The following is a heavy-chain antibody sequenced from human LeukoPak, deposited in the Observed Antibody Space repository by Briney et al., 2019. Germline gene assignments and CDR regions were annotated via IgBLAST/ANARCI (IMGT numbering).Heavy chain of an antibody. CDR3: ARGSFPITFGGLIV. CDR1: GFTFSDYY. Sequence: PGGSLRLSCAASGFTFSDYYMSWIRQAPGKGLEWLSYIGSSNTIYSADSVKGRFTISRDNAKNSLYLQMNSLRAEDTAVYYCARGSFPITFGGLIVWGQGTLVTVSS. CDR2: IGSSNTI. J-gene: IGHJ4*02. V-gene: IGHV3-11*04. D-gene: IGHD3-16*02.